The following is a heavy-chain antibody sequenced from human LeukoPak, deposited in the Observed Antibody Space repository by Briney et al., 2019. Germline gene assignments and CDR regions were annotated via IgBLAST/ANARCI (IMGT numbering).Heavy chain of an antibody. J-gene: IGHJ4*02. V-gene: IGHV3-33*01. CDR2: IWYDGSNP. CDR1: GFSFSSYG. D-gene: IGHD3-10*01. Sequence: PGTSLRLSCAGSGFSFSSYGMHWVRQAPGKGLEWLGYIWYDGSNPDYVDPVKGRFTISSDNSKNTVYLQMNSLRAEDTAVYHCARFVGSDYTGSFDLWGQGTPVTVSS. CDR3: ARFVGSDYTGSFDL.